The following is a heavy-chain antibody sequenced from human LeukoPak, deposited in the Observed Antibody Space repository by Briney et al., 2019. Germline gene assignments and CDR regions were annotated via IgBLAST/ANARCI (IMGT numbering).Heavy chain of an antibody. CDR2: IYYTGST. V-gene: IGHV4-39*02. D-gene: IGHD4-23*01. CDR1: GDSITNSDYY. J-gene: IGHJ4*02. CDR3: ARLRMDYGGNYYYFDY. Sequence: PSETLSLTCSVSGDSITNSDYYWAWIRQPPGEGLEWIGSIYYTGSTYYHPSLKSRVTISLDTSKNHFSLELNSVTAADTAVYYCARLRMDYGGNYYYFDYWGQGTLVTVSS.